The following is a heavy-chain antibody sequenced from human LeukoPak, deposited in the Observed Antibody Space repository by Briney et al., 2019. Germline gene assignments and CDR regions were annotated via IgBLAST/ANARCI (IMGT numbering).Heavy chain of an antibody. Sequence: GGSLRLSCAVSGFTFSAYGVHWVRQAPGKGLEWLAFIRYDGRIKNYADSVKGRFTISRDNSKNTLYLQMNSLTTEDTSLYYCARNRAAAGDWLDPWGQGTLVIVSS. J-gene: IGHJ5*02. CDR3: ARNRAAAGDWLDP. CDR2: IRYDGRIK. V-gene: IGHV3-30*02. D-gene: IGHD6-13*01. CDR1: GFTFSAYG.